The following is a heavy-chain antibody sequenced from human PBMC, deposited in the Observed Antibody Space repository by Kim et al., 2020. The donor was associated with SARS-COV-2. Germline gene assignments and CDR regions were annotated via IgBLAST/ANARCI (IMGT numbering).Heavy chain of an antibody. J-gene: IGHJ3*02. Sequence: GGSLRLSCAASGFTFSNAWMSWVRQAPGKGLEWVGRIKSKTDGGTTDYAAPVKGRFTISRDDSKHTLYLQMNSLKTEDTAVYYCTTDRGVVVGATPNAFDIWGQGTMVTVSS. CDR1: GFTFSNAW. D-gene: IGHD1-26*01. CDR3: TTDRGVVVGATPNAFDI. CDR2: IKSKTDGGTT. V-gene: IGHV3-15*01.